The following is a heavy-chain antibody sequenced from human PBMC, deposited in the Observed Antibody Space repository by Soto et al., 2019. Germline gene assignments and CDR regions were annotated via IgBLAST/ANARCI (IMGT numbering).Heavy chain of an antibody. V-gene: IGHV4-59*08. D-gene: IGHD3-10*01. CDR2: IHYSGTT. CDR1: GTSISSYY. J-gene: IGHJ4*02. Sequence: PSETLSLTCTVSGTSISSYYWSWIRQPPGKGLEWIANIHYSGTTNYNPSLASRVTLSVDTSKNQFSMNLSAVTAADTAIYYCGKGFYGSGGPDVWGPGTLVTVSS. CDR3: GKGFYGSGGPDV.